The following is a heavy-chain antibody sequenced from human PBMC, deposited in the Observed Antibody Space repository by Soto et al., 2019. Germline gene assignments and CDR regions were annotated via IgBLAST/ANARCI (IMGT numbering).Heavy chain of an antibody. D-gene: IGHD6-13*01. CDR1: AGSVSSGGYF. V-gene: IGHV4-31*03. Sequence: SETLSLTCNGSAGSVSSGGYFWVWIRQHPGNGLEWIGHIYYSGRTYSNPSLKSRLLIAVDTSENQISLMLTSVTAADTAVYYCARFAKEENPKVGSWYYFDSCGQGILVTVSA. CDR3: ARFAKEENPKVGSWYYFDS. J-gene: IGHJ4*02. CDR2: IYYSGRT.